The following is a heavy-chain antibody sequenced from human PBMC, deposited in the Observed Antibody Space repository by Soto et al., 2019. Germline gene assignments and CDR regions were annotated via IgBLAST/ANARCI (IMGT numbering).Heavy chain of an antibody. D-gene: IGHD2-21*02. CDR3: ARGRRGGDCCDDAFDI. CDR2: ISYDGSNK. V-gene: IGHV3-30-3*01. Sequence: GGSLRLSCAASGFTFSSCAMHWVRQAPGKGLEWVALISYDGSNKYYADSVKGRFTISRDNSKNTLYLQMNSLRAEDTAVYYCARGRRGGDCCDDAFDIWGQGTMVTVSS. J-gene: IGHJ3*02. CDR1: GFTFSSCA.